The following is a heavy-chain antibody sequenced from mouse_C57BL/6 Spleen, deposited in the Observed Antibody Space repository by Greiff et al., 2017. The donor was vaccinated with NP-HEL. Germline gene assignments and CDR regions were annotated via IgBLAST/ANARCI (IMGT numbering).Heavy chain of an antibody. J-gene: IGHJ2*01. Sequence: VQRVESGAELARPGASVKLSCKASGYTFTSYGISWVKQRTGQGLEWIGEIYPRSGNTYYNEKFKGKATLTADKSSSTAYMELRSLTSEDSAVYFCARGKTAQATDYWGQGTTLTVSS. CDR2: IYPRSGNT. CDR1: GYTFTSYG. V-gene: IGHV1-81*01. CDR3: ARGKTAQATDY. D-gene: IGHD3-2*02.